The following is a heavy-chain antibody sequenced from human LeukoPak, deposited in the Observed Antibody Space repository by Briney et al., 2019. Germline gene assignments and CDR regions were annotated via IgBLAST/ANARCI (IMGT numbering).Heavy chain of an antibody. V-gene: IGHV1-69*05. D-gene: IGHD5-18*01. Sequence: ASVKVSCKASGGTFSSYAISWVRQAPGQGLEWMGGIIPIFGTANYAQKFQGRVTITTDESTSTAYMELSSLRSEDTAVYYCARDERGYSYGALDYWGQGTLVTVSS. CDR3: ARDERGYSYGALDY. J-gene: IGHJ4*02. CDR1: GGTFSSYA. CDR2: IIPIFGTA.